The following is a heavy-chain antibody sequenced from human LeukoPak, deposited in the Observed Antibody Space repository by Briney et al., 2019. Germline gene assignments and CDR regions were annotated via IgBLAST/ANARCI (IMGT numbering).Heavy chain of an antibody. CDR2: IKGDGSEK. J-gene: IGHJ6*02. Sequence: GSLRLSCAASGFTFSTYWMAWVRQAPGKGLEWVANIKGDGSEKYHGDSVTGRFTISRDNAKNSPYLQMNSLRAEDTAIYYCASYRVSHGMDVWGQGTTVTVSS. V-gene: IGHV3-7*01. CDR3: ASYRVSHGMDV. D-gene: IGHD1-26*01. CDR1: GFTFSTYW.